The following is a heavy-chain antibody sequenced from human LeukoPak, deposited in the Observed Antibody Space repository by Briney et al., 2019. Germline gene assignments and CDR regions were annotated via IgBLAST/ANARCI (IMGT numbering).Heavy chain of an antibody. Sequence: GGSLRLSCAASGFTFSYAMHWVRQAPGKGLEWVAVISYDGSNKYYADSVKGRFTISRDNSKNTLYLQMNSLRAEDTAVYYCEGGADYYGSGSSESWGENWFDPWGQGTLVTVSS. V-gene: IGHV3-30-3*01. D-gene: IGHD3-10*01. CDR2: ISYDGSNK. J-gene: IGHJ5*02. CDR1: GFTFSYA. CDR3: EGGADYYGSGSSESWGENWFDP.